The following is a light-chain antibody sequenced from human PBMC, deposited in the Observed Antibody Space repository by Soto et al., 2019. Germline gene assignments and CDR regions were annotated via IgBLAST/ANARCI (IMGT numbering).Light chain of an antibody. CDR2: GAS. J-gene: IGKJ2*01. CDR1: QSVRSNY. CDR3: QHYGRSAYT. Sequence: EIVLTQSPGTLSLSPGERATLSCRASQSVRSNYLAWYQQKPGQAPRLLIYGASSRATGIPDRFSGSGSGTDFTLTISRLEPEEFAVYYCQHYGRSAYTFGQGTTLEIK. V-gene: IGKV3-20*01.